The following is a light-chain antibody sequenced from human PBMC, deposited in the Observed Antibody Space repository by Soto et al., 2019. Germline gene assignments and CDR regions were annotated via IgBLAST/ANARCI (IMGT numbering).Light chain of an antibody. CDR1: QSVSSN. J-gene: IGKJ1*01. CDR3: QQNNSWPRT. CDR2: AAS. Sequence: EIVMTQSPATLSVSPGERATLSCRASQSVSSNLAWYQQKPGQAPRLLIYAASTRPTGIPARFSGSGSGTEFSLTISSLQSEDFAIYYCQQNNSWPRTFGQGTKVDIK. V-gene: IGKV3-15*01.